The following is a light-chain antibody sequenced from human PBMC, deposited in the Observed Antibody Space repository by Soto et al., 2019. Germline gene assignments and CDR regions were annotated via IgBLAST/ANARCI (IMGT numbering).Light chain of an antibody. Sequence: EIVMTQSPATVSVSPGERATLSCRASQSVSSNLAWYQQKPGQAPRLLIYGAFTRATGIPARFSGSGSGTEFTLTISSLQSEEFAVYYCQQYNNWPWTFGQGTKVDI. V-gene: IGKV3-15*01. CDR3: QQYNNWPWT. J-gene: IGKJ1*01. CDR1: QSVSSN. CDR2: GAF.